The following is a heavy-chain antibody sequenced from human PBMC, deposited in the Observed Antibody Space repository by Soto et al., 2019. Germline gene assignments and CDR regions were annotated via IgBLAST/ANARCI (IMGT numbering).Heavy chain of an antibody. CDR3: AKDRMGAGVRGYFDY. D-gene: IGHD3-10*01. V-gene: IGHV3-30*18. J-gene: IGHJ4*02. CDR2: IIYDGSTK. Sequence: QVQLVESGGGVVQPGRSLRLSCAASGFTFSSYGMHWVRQAPGKGLEWVAVIIYDGSTKYYADSVKGRFTNSRDNSKSTLYLQMNSLRAEDTAVYYCAKDRMGAGVRGYFDYWSQGTLVTVSS. CDR1: GFTFSSYG.